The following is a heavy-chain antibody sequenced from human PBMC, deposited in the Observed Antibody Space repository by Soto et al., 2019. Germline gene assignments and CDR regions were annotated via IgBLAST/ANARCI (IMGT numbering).Heavy chain of an antibody. CDR1: GGSFSGYY. CDR2: INHSGST. CDR3: ARGLELERGLFWYYYMDV. Sequence: PSETLSLTCAVYGGSFSGYYWSWIRQPPGKGLEWIGEINHSGSTNYNPSLKSRVTISVDTSKNQFSLKLSSVTAADTAVYYCARGLELERGLFWYYYMDVWGKGTTVTVSS. D-gene: IGHD1-1*01. J-gene: IGHJ6*03. V-gene: IGHV4-34*01.